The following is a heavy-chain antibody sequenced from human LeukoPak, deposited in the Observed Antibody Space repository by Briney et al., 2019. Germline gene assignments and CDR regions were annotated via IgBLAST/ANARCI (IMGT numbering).Heavy chain of an antibody. CDR3: ARSPSLGYVWGSYRYFDY. J-gene: IGHJ4*02. CDR2: INHSGST. Sequence: SETLSLTCAVYGGSFSGYYWSWIRQPPGKGLEWIGEINHSGSTNYNPSLKSRVTISVDTSKNQFSLKLSSVTAADTAVYYCARSPSLGYVWGSYRYFDYWGQGTLVTVSS. V-gene: IGHV4-34*01. CDR1: GGSFSGYY. D-gene: IGHD3-16*02.